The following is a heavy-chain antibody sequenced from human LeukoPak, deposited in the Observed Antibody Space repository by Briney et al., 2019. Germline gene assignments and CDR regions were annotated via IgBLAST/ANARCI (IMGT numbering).Heavy chain of an antibody. J-gene: IGHJ3*02. CDR2: INYRGSA. CDR1: GGSISGVDCY. V-gene: IGHV4-31*03. Sequence: PSETLSLTCTVSGGSISGVDCYWGWIRQYPGKGLEWIGYINYRGSAYYNPSLKSRVTISVDTSKNQFSLKLTSVTAADTAVYYCARDTVPGDSFDIWGQGTMVTVSS. CDR3: ARDTVPGDSFDI.